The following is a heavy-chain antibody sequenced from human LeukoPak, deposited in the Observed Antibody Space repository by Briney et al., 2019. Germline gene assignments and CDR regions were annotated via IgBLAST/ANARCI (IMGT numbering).Heavy chain of an antibody. CDR2: INPSGGST. J-gene: IGHJ4*02. Sequence: GASVKVSCKASGYTFTSYYMHWVRQAPGQGLEWMGIINPSGGSTSYAQKFQGRVTMTRDTSTSTVYMELSSLRSEDTAVYYCAGLGYGDYVDHPFDYWGQGTLVTVSS. CDR1: GYTFTSYY. CDR3: AGLGYGDYVDHPFDY. D-gene: IGHD4-17*01. V-gene: IGHV1-46*01.